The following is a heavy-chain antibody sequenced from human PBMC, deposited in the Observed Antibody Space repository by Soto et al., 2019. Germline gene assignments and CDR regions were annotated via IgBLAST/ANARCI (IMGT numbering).Heavy chain of an antibody. J-gene: IGHJ6*01. CDR3: VRQGIGFLHGLVDV. D-gene: IGHD3-10*01. CDR1: SGPSKSHN. V-gene: IGHV4-59*08. CDR2: VYDTWST. Sequence: QVQVQQSGPGLVKPSETLSLTCTVSSGPSKSHNWGWIRQPPGRGLEWIGYVYDTWSTSYNPSLSSRVTVSADTSTHRISLTLRFVTAADTAGYYCVRQGIGFLHGLVDVWGQGTTVIVSS.